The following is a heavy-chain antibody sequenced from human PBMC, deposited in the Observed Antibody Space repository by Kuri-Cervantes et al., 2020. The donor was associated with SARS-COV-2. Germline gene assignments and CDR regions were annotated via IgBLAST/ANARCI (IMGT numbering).Heavy chain of an antibody. CDR3: ARDGIPSYAVRGDSYGMDV. V-gene: IGHV3-48*03. Sequence: GGSLRLSCAASGFTFSSYEMNWVRQAPGKGLEWVSYISSSGSTIYYADSVKGRFTISRDNAKNSLYLQMNSLRAEDTAVYYCARDGIPSYAVRGDSYGMDVWGQGTTVTVSS. J-gene: IGHJ6*02. D-gene: IGHD3-10*01. CDR2: ISSSGSTI. CDR1: GFTFSSYE.